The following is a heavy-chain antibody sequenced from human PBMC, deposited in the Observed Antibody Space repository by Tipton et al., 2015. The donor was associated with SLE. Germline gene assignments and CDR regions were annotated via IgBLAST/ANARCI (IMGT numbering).Heavy chain of an antibody. D-gene: IGHD2-15*01. Sequence: GLVKPSETLSLTCTVSGVSISSHYWSWIRQPPGKGLEWIGYMYNSESSNYNPSLKSRVTISIDTSKNQFSLNLTSVTAADTAVYYCATPGWPAFETWGQGTKVIVSS. J-gene: IGHJ3*02. V-gene: IGHV4-59*11. CDR2: MYNSESS. CDR3: ATPGWPAFET. CDR1: GVSISSHY.